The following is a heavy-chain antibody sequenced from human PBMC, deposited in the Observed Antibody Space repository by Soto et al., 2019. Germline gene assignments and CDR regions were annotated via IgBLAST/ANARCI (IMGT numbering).Heavy chain of an antibody. Sequence: GGSLRLSCAASGFTFSSYAMSWVRQAPGKGLEWVSAISGSGGSTYYADSVKGRFTISRDNSKNTLYLQMNSLRAEDTAVYYCAKASRFLEWLFWQYYMDVWGKGTTVTVSS. J-gene: IGHJ6*03. CDR3: AKASRFLEWLFWQYYMDV. CDR2: ISGSGGST. CDR1: GFTFSSYA. V-gene: IGHV3-23*01. D-gene: IGHD3-3*01.